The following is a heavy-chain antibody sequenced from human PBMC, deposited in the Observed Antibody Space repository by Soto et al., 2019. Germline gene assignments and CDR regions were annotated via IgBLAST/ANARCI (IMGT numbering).Heavy chain of an antibody. CDR2: MNPNSGNT. J-gene: IGHJ6*03. V-gene: IGHV1-8*01. CDR3: ASGIPHFSQEARGPYYYYYMDV. CDR1: GYTFTSYD. Sequence: ASVKVSCKASGYTFTSYDINWVRQATGQGLEWMGWMNPNSGNTGYAQKFQGRVTMTRNTSISTAYMELSSLRSEDTAVYYCASGIPHFSQEARGPYYYYYMDVWGKGTTVTVSS.